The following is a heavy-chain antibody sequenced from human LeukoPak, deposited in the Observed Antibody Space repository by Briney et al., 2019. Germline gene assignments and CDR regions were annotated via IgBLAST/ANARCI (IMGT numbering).Heavy chain of an antibody. J-gene: IGHJ4*02. D-gene: IGHD6-19*01. V-gene: IGHV4-39*01. Sequence: PSETLSLTCTVSGGSISSSSYYWGWIRQPPGKGLEWIGSIYYSGSTYYNPSLKSRVTIPVDTSKNQFSLKLSSVTAADTAVYYCARLQWLAGGIDYWGQGTLVTVSS. CDR2: IYYSGST. CDR1: GGSISSSSYY. CDR3: ARLQWLAGGIDY.